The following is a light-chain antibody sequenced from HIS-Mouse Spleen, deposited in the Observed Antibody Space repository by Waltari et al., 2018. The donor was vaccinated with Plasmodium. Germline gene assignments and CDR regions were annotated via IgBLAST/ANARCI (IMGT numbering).Light chain of an antibody. CDR2: DVS. CDR3: CSYAGSYTWV. CDR1: SSDVGGYHY. J-gene: IGLJ3*02. Sequence: QSALTQPRSVSGSPGQSVTISCTGTSSDVGGYHYFSWYQQHPGNAPKLMIYDVSKRPAGVPDRFSGSKSCNTASLTISVLQADDEADYYCCSYAGSYTWVFGGGTKLTVL. V-gene: IGLV2-11*01.